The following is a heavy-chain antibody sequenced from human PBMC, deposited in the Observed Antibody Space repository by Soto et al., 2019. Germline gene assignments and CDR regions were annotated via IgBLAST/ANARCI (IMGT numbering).Heavy chain of an antibody. D-gene: IGHD2-8*02. CDR3: AKATATGGGAFEI. CDR2: ILVGGST. CDR1: GFICSSYD. J-gene: IGHJ3*02. V-gene: IGHV3-23*01. Sequence: AGWSLRLSCAVSGFICSSYDMSWVRQAPGKGLEWVSTILVGGSTHYEDSVRGRFTISRDTSKNTVYLQMNSLKAGDTAAYYCAKATATGGGAFEICGQGTMVTVSS.